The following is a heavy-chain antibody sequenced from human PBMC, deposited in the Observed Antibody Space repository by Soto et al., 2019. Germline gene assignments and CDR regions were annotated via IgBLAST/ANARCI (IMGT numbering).Heavy chain of an antibody. CDR3: AGVHAPKSDYGDYYIDV. V-gene: IGHV3-74*01. J-gene: IGHJ6*03. CDR1: GFTFSSYW. CDR2: INSDGSST. D-gene: IGHD4-17*01. Sequence: GGSLRLSCAASGFTFSSYWMHWVRQAPGKGLVWVSGINSDGSSTSYADSVKGRFTISRDNAKNTLYLQMNSLRAEDTAGYYCAGVHAPKSDYGDYYIDVWGKGTTVTVSS.